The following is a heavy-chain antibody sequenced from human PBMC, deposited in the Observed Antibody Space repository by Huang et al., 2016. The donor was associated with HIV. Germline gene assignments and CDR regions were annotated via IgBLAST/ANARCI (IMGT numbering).Heavy chain of an antibody. Sequence: QVQLQESGPGLVQPSQTLSLICTVSGDSISSGAFYWTWIRQSAGGGLQWIGHAYTSGSVLYNGSLRSRVTIALDTSKNQLSLNLRSVTAADTALYFCARGRGGTHSYFFYSMDVWGAGTAVIVSS. D-gene: IGHD1-26*01. CDR1: GDSISSGAFY. J-gene: IGHJ6*03. CDR2: AYTSGSV. V-gene: IGHV4-61*09. CDR3: ARGRGGTHSYFFYSMDV.